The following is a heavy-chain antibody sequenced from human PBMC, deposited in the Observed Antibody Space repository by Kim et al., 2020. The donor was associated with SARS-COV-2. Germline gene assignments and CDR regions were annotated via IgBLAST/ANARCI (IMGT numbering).Heavy chain of an antibody. Sequence: GGSLRLSCVGSGFIFDDYAIHWVRQVPGKGLEWVSGLNWNGVSEAYADSVKGRFTISRDNAKNTLFLQMNSLRPEDTALYYCAKDFRRTMATIWDDDGFDVWGQGTMVTVSS. J-gene: IGHJ3*01. D-gene: IGHD5-12*01. CDR3: AKDFRRTMATIWDDDGFDV. CDR1: GFIFDDYA. V-gene: IGHV3-9*01. CDR2: LNWNGVSE.